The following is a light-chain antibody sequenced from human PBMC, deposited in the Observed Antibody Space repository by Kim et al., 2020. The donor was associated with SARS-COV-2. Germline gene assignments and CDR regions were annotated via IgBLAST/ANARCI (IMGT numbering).Light chain of an antibody. V-gene: IGKV3D-15*01. CDR3: QQYNFHYS. CDR1: QSVNSN. J-gene: IGKJ2*03. Sequence: EIVMTQSPATLSVSPGERATLSCRASQSVNSNLAWYQQKPGQAPRLVIYGTSTRAAGIPGRFSGSGSGTEFTLTISSLQSEDFAIYYCQQYNFHYSFGPGTKLEI. CDR2: GTS.